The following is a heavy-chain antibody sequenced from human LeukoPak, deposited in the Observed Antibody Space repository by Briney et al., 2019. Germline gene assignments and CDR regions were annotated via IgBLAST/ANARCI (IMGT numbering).Heavy chain of an antibody. Sequence: PSETLSLTCVVYGGSFSGYYWSWIRQPPGKGLEWIGSNDGSTYHNPSLKSRVTISVDTSNNQFSLKLTSVTAADTAVYFCARRSDSGSDDGEDYFDYWGQGTLVTVSS. J-gene: IGHJ4*02. V-gene: IGHV4-34*01. CDR2: SNDGST. D-gene: IGHD1-26*01. CDR1: GGSFSGYY. CDR3: ARRSDSGSDDGEDYFDY.